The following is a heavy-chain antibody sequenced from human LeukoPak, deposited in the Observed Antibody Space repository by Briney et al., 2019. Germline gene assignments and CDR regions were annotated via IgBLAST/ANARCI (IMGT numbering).Heavy chain of an antibody. V-gene: IGHV4-4*07. CDR3: ARDRYCGGDCHYFFDY. Sequence: SETLSLTCSVSGVSISDYYWSWIRQPAGQGLEWIGRIYVSGSPIYNYNPSLKSRVTMSVDTSENQLFLRLISVTAADTAVYYCARDRYCGGDCHYFFDYWGQGALVTVSS. D-gene: IGHD2-21*01. CDR2: IYVSGSPIY. CDR1: GVSISDYY. J-gene: IGHJ4*02.